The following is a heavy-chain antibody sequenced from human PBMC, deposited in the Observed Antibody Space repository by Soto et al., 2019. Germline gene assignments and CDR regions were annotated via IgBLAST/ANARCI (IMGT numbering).Heavy chain of an antibody. D-gene: IGHD6-13*01. CDR1: GNPFINFE. V-gene: IGHV1-8*02. Sequence: APVKVSRRASGNPFINFETTWVRQAVGQGLEWLGWMNPGSGKTGYASKFQGRVAMTRDASTGTSHLELSSLTSDDTAVYYCARMASAGTLNWFDPWGQGTLVTVSS. CDR3: ARMASAGTLNWFDP. J-gene: IGHJ5*02. CDR2: MNPGSGKT.